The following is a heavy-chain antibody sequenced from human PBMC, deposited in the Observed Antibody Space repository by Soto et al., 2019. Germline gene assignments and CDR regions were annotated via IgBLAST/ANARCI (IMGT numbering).Heavy chain of an antibody. D-gene: IGHD3-3*01. V-gene: IGHV4-34*01. CDR2: INHSGST. CDR1: GGSFSGYY. J-gene: IGHJ4*02. Sequence: QVQLQQWGAGLLKPSETLSLTCAVYGGSFSGYYWSWIRQPPGKGLEWIGEINHSGSTNYNPSLKSRVTISVDTSKNQFSLKLSSVTAADTAVYYCARGGAPNVLRFLEWLSVRYFDYWGQGTLVTVSS. CDR3: ARGGAPNVLRFLEWLSVRYFDY.